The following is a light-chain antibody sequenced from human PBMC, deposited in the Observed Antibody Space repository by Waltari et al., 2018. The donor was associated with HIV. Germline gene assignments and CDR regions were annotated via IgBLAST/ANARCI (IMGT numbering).Light chain of an antibody. CDR2: NDN. CDR1: ALPKQY. CDR3: LSTDITGTSYV. J-gene: IGLJ1*01. V-gene: IGLV3-25*03. Sequence: SFELTQPLSISVSPGQTARITCSGDALPKQYVHWYQPRAGPAPVLLIYNDNERPSVIPERFPGSSSGITVTLTISGVQAEDDADYYWLSTDITGTSYVFGSGTKVTVI.